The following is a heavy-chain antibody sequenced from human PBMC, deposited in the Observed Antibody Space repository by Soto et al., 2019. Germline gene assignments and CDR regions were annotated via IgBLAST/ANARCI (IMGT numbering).Heavy chain of an antibody. CDR1: GGSISSSSYY. CDR3: ARRDSSPDAFDI. Sequence: QLQLQESGPGLVKPSETLSLTCTVSGGSISSSSYYWGWIRQPPGKGLEWIGNIYYSGSTYYNPSLKSRVTISVDTSKNQFSLKLSSVTAADTAVYYCARRDSSPDAFDIWGQGTMVTVSS. J-gene: IGHJ3*02. D-gene: IGHD3-22*01. CDR2: IYYSGST. V-gene: IGHV4-39*01.